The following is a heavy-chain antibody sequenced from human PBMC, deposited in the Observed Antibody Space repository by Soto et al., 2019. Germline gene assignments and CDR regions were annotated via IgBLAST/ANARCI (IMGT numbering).Heavy chain of an antibody. D-gene: IGHD2-15*01. CDR1: GFTFSSYS. V-gene: IGHV3-48*01. CDR3: ARDLVVAATQPYFDY. J-gene: IGHJ4*02. CDR2: ISSSSSTI. Sequence: TGGSLRLSCAASGFTFSSYSMNWVRQAPGKGLEWVSYISSSSSTIYYADSVKGRFTISRDNAKNSLYLQMNSLRAEDTAVYYCARDLVVAATQPYFDYWGQGTLVTVSS.